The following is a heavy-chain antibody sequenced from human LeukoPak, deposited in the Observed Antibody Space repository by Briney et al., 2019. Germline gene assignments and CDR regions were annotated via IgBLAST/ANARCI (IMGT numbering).Heavy chain of an antibody. J-gene: IGHJ1*01. Sequence: GGSLRLSCAASGFTFSSYGMHWVRQAPGKGLEWVAVISHDGSNKKYADSVKGRFTISRDNSKNTLYLQMNSLRVEDTAVYYCARGKYYYDSSGPEYFQHWGQGTLVTVSS. V-gene: IGHV3-30*19. CDR1: GFTFSSYG. D-gene: IGHD3-22*01. CDR2: ISHDGSNK. CDR3: ARGKYYYDSSGPEYFQH.